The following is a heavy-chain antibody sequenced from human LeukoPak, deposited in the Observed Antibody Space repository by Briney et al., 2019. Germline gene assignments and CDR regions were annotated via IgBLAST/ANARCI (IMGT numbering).Heavy chain of an antibody. CDR2: INSDGSST. V-gene: IGHV3-74*01. CDR3: AREYYDFWSGYYNYYYFMDV. D-gene: IGHD3-3*01. CDR1: GFTFSTYW. Sequence: PGGSLRLSCAASGFTFSTYWMHWVRQAPGKGLVWVSRINSDGSSTAYADSVKGRFTISRDNAKNTLYLQMNSLRAEDTAVYYCAREYYDFWSGYYNYYYFMDVWGKGTTATVSS. J-gene: IGHJ6*03.